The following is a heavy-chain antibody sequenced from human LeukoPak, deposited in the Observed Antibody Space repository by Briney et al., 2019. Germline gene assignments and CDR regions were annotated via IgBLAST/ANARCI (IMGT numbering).Heavy chain of an antibody. Sequence: SVKVSCKASGGTFSSYAISWVRQAPGQGLEWMGGIIPIFGTANYAQKFQGRVTITADESTSTAYMELSSLRSEDTAVYYCARDYYGSGSYYAPFDYWGQGTLVTVSS. CDR2: IIPIFGTA. V-gene: IGHV1-69*13. CDR1: GGTFSSYA. J-gene: IGHJ4*02. D-gene: IGHD3-10*01. CDR3: ARDYYGSGSYYAPFDY.